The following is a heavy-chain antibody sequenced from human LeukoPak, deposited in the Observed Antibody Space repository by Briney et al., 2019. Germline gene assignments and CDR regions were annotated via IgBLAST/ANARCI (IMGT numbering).Heavy chain of an antibody. V-gene: IGHV3-21*04. CDR2: ISSSSSYI. CDR1: GFTFSSYS. Sequence: PGGSLRLSCAASGFTFSSYSMNWVRQAPGKGLEWVSSISSSSSYIYYADSVKGRFTISRDNAKNSLYLQMNSPRAEDTAVYYCARARRQLWSDYYFDYWGQGTLVTVSS. J-gene: IGHJ4*02. CDR3: ARARRQLWSDYYFDY. D-gene: IGHD5-18*01.